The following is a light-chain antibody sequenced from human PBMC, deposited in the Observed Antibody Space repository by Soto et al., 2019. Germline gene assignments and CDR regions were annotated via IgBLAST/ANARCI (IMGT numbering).Light chain of an antibody. CDR2: GAS. CDR1: QTVDSN. Sequence: EIVSTQSPATPAVSPGERPTLSCRARQTVDSNFLAWYQQKPGQAPKRLIYGASTRAAGIPARFSGSGSGTEFTLTISSLQSEDFAVYYCQQYNNWPLTFGGGTKVDIK. CDR3: QQYNNWPLT. J-gene: IGKJ4*01. V-gene: IGKV3-15*01.